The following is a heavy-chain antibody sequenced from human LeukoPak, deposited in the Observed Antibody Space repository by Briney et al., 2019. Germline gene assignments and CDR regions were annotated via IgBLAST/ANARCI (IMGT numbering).Heavy chain of an antibody. V-gene: IGHV3-23*01. D-gene: IGHD3-22*01. CDR2: ITASGVTT. CDR1: GFTFSSCA. Sequence: GGSLRLSCAASGFTFSSCAMSWVRQAPGKGLEWISTITASGVTTYYADSVKGRFTISRDNSKNTLFLQMNSLRAEDTAVYYCAKAPYDTSGFSSPNYFDYWGQGTLVTVSS. CDR3: AKAPYDTSGFSSPNYFDY. J-gene: IGHJ4*02.